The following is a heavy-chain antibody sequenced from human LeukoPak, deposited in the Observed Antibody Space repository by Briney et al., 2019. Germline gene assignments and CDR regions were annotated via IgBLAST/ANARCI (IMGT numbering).Heavy chain of an antibody. D-gene: IGHD6-25*01. CDR1: GYTFTSYG. CDR2: INPNSGGT. J-gene: IGHJ6*03. CDR3: ARGGFYYYYYMDV. V-gene: IGHV1-2*02. Sequence: GASVKVSCKASGYTFTSYGISWVRQAPGQGLEWMGWINPNSGGTNYAQKFQGRVTMTRDTSISTAYMELSRLRSDDTAVYYCARGGFYYYYYMDVWGKGTTVTISS.